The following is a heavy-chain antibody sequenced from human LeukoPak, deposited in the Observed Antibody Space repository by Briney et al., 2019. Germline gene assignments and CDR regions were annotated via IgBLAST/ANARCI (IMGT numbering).Heavy chain of an antibody. Sequence: PGGSLRLSCAASGFTFSSYAVNWVRQAAGKGLEWVSSISTSSSYIYYADSVKGRFTIARDNAKNSLYLQMDSLRAEDTAVYYCARGYDFGSGSFFDYWGQGTLVTVSS. CDR2: ISTSSSYI. CDR3: ARGYDFGSGSFFDY. D-gene: IGHD3-10*01. J-gene: IGHJ4*02. V-gene: IGHV3-21*01. CDR1: GFTFSSYA.